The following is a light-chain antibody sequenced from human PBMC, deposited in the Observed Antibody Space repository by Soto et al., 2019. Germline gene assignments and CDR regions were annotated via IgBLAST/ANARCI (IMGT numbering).Light chain of an antibody. CDR3: QQSYRNPIT. J-gene: IGKJ5*01. CDR2: DAS. CDR1: QGISSY. V-gene: IGKV1-39*01. Sequence: IQLTQSPSSLSASVGDRVTITCRASQGISSYLGWYQQKPGKAPNLLIYDASTLHSGVPSRFSGGGSGTDFTLTISSLQPEDFATYFCQQSYRNPITFGQGTRLEIK.